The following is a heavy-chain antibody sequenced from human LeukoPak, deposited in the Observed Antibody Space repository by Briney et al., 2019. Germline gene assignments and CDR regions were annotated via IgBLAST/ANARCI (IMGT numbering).Heavy chain of an antibody. J-gene: IGHJ5*02. CDR2: INAGNGNT. CDR1: GYTFTSYA. CDR3: ARDRRITMVRGVKGGDWFDP. Sequence: ASVKVSCKASGYTFTSYAMHWVRQAPGQRLEWMGWINAGNGNTKYSQKFQGRVTITRDTSASTAYMELSSLRSEDTAVYYCARDRRITMVRGVKGGDWFDPWGQGTLVTVSS. V-gene: IGHV1-3*01. D-gene: IGHD3-10*01.